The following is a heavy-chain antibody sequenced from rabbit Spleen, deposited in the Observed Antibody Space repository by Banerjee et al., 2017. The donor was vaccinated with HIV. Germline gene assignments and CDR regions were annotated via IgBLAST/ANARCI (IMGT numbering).Heavy chain of an antibody. D-gene: IGHD1-1*01. J-gene: IGHJ6*01. V-gene: IGHV1S40*01. CDR2: IDTGSSGFT. Sequence: QSLEESGGDLVKPGASLTLTCKASGLDFSGDSYMCWVRQAPGKGLEWIACIDTGSSGFTYFASWAKGRFTISKTSSTTVTLQMTSLTAADTATYFCARDTSSSFSSYGMDLWGQGTLVTVS. CDR3: ARDTSSSFSSYGMDL. CDR1: GLDFSGDSY.